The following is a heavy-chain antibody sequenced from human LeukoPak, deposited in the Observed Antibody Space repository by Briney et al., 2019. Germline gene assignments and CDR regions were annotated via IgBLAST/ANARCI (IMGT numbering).Heavy chain of an antibody. Sequence: GGSLRLSCAASGFTFSSYEMNWVRQAPGKGLEWVSYISSSGSTIYYADSVKGRFTISRDKSKDTLYLQMNSLRAEDTAVYHCAKDKTYDDFWSGHDAFDIWGQGTMVTVSS. D-gene: IGHD3-3*01. V-gene: IGHV3-48*03. CDR3: AKDKTYDDFWSGHDAFDI. CDR2: ISSSGSTI. J-gene: IGHJ3*02. CDR1: GFTFSSYE.